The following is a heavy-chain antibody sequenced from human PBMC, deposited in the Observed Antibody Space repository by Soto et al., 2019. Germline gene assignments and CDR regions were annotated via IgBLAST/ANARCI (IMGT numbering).Heavy chain of an antibody. CDR3: ARDFWKAHHTGYYYGMDV. J-gene: IGHJ6*02. V-gene: IGHV4-4*02. CDR1: GGSISSNYW. Sequence: PSETLSLTCAVSGGSISSNYWWSWVRQPPGKGLEWIGEIYHSGSTNYNPSLKSRVTISVDKSKNQFSLKLSSVTAADTAVYYCARDFWKAHHTGYYYGMDVWGQGTTVTVSS. CDR2: IYHSGST. D-gene: IGHD3-3*01.